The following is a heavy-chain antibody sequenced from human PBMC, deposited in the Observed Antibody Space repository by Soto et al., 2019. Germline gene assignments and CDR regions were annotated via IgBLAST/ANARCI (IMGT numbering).Heavy chain of an antibody. J-gene: IGHJ6*03. CDR1: GGTFSSYT. V-gene: IGHV1-69*02. Sequence: QVQLVQSGAEVKKPGSSVKVSCKASGGTFSSYTISWVRQAPGQGLEWMGRIIPILGIANYAQKFQGRVTITADKSTSTAYMELSSLRSEDTAVYYCARVQPGDRTYYMDVWGKGTTVTVSS. D-gene: IGHD3-10*01. CDR3: ARVQPGDRTYYMDV. CDR2: IIPILGIA.